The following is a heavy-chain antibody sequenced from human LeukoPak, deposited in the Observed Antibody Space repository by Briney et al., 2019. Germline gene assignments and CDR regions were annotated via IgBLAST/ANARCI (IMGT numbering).Heavy chain of an antibody. CDR3: ASIYLGRYYYDGSGYRTHAHFDY. J-gene: IGHJ4*02. V-gene: IGHV4-4*07. CDR1: DDSIGDYY. CDR2: VHLSGKR. Sequence: SETLSLTCTVSDDSIGDYYWSWIRQSAGKGLEWIGRVHLSGKRDYNPSLKSRVDMSVDTSKRQISLKLSSMTAADTAVYYCASIYLGRYYYDGSGYRTHAHFDYWGQGTLVTVSS. D-gene: IGHD3-22*01.